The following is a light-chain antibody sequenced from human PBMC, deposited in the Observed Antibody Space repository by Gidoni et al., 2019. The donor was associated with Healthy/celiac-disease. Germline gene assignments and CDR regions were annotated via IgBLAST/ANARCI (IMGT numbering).Light chain of an antibody. CDR3: QQYYSTPFT. J-gene: IGKJ3*01. V-gene: IGKV4-1*01. Sequence: DIVMTQSSASLAVSLGERATINCKSSQSVLYSSNNKNYLAWYQQKPGQPPKLLIYWASTRESGVPDRFSGSGSGTDFTLTISSLQAEDVAVYYCQQYYSTPFTFGPGTKVDIK. CDR1: QSVLYSSNNKNY. CDR2: WAS.